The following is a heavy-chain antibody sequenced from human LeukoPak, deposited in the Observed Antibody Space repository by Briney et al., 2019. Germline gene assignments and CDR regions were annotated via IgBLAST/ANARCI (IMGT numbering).Heavy chain of an antibody. CDR3: ARDLFGELYYFDY. D-gene: IGHD3-10*02. J-gene: IGHJ4*02. CDR2: IYYSGST. V-gene: IGHV4-59*01. CDR1: GGSISSYY. Sequence: SETLSLTCTVSGGSISSYYWSWIRQPPGKGLEWIGYIYYSGSTNYNPSLKSRVTISVDTSKNQFSLKLSSVTVADTAVYYCARDLFGELYYFDYWGQGTLVTVSS.